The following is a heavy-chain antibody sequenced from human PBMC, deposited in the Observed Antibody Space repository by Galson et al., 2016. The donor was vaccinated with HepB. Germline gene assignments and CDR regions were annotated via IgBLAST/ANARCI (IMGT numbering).Heavy chain of an antibody. CDR2: VDGDGTNI. CDR3: ARDSVFTLSKGVPFDH. CDR1: GFTFSNYW. D-gene: IGHD3-22*01. Sequence: SLRLSCAVSGFTFSNYWMHWVRQAPGKGLMWISRVDGDGTNIAYADSVKGRFTISRDNAKDTIYLEMNGLRAEDTAVYYCARDSVFTLSKGVPFDHWGQRTPVTVSS. J-gene: IGHJ4*02. V-gene: IGHV3-74*01.